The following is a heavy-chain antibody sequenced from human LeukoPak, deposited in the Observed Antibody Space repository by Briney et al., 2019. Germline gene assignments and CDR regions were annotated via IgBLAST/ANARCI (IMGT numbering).Heavy chain of an antibody. CDR2: VSGYNGDT. J-gene: IGHJ4*01. Sequence: ASVNVSCKSFGYSFTSFGINLVRQAPGQGLEGMGWVSGYNGDTNYAQKFQGRVTMTTDTSTSTAYMELRSLRSADAAIYYCARGTWEAAARPYYFDTWGQGTLVTVSS. CDR3: ARGTWEAAARPYYFDT. V-gene: IGHV1-18*01. D-gene: IGHD1-26*01. CDR1: GYSFTSFG.